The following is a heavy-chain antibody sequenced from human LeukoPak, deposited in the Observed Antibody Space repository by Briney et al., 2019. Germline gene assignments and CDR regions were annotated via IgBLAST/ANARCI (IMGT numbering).Heavy chain of an antibody. Sequence: ASVKVSCKASGYTFTSYGISWVRQAPGQGLEWLGWISAYNGNTNYAQKLQGRVTMTTDTSTNTAYMDLRSLRSHNTAVYYCARESGYGDYGYWGQGTLVTVSS. D-gene: IGHD4-17*01. CDR3: ARESGYGDYGY. CDR1: GYTFTSYG. V-gene: IGHV1-18*01. J-gene: IGHJ4*02. CDR2: ISAYNGNT.